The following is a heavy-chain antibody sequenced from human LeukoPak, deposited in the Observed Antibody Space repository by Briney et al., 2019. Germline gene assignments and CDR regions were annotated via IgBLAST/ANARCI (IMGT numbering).Heavy chain of an antibody. CDR2: IYTGGST. Sequence: SETLSLTCTVSGGSISSYYWSWIRQPAGKGLEWIGRIYTGGSTNYNPSLKSRVTMSVDTSKNQFSLKLSSVTAADTAVYYCAREGIAARRRYFDYWGQGTLVTVSS. V-gene: IGHV4-4*07. J-gene: IGHJ4*02. CDR3: AREGIAARRRYFDY. CDR1: GGSISSYY. D-gene: IGHD6-6*01.